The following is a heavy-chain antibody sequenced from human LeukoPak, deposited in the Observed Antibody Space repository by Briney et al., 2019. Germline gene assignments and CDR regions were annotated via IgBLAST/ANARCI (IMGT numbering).Heavy chain of an antibody. CDR1: RFRFSEYG. Sequence: GGSLRLSCAASRFRFSEYGMHWVRQAPGKGLEWVAFIRYDGSDQYYADSVKGRFTISRDNSKTTLYLQMDSLSAEDTAVYYCARVGYSGYEPFDYWGQGTLVTVPS. D-gene: IGHD5-12*01. J-gene: IGHJ4*02. CDR3: ARVGYSGYEPFDY. CDR2: IRYDGSDQ. V-gene: IGHV3-30*02.